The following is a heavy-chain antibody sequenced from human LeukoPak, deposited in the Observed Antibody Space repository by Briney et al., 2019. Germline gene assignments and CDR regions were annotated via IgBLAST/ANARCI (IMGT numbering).Heavy chain of an antibody. CDR1: DFSFITYA. Sequence: PGGSLRLSCVGSDFSFITYAMSWVRQAPGKGLEWVSVTYSNGRTYYADSVKGRFTISRDISKNTLYLQMNSLRAEDTAVYYCARVLSGRGSLYDYYYYMDVWGKGTTVTISS. V-gene: IGHV3-53*01. CDR2: TYSNGRT. CDR3: ARVLSGRGSLYDYYYYMDV. J-gene: IGHJ6*03. D-gene: IGHD3-10*01.